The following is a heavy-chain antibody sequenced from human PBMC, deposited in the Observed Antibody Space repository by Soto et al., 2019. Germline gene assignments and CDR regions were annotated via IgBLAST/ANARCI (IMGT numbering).Heavy chain of an antibody. V-gene: IGHV4-30-4*01. J-gene: IGHJ4*02. CDR2: ISYSGST. Sequence: SETVSLTCTVSGGSISRGNYYWSWIRQPPGKGLEWIGFISYSGSTYYNASLKSRFTISVDRSKNQFSLKLSSVTAADTAVYFCTSGSHVPHYWGKGNLVTASS. CDR1: GGSISRGNYY. CDR3: TSGSHVPHY.